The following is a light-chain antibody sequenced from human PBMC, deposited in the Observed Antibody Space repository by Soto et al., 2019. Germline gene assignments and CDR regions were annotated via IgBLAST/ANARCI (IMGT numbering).Light chain of an antibody. CDR3: SSYSSGSTLGV. Sequence: QSVLTQPASVSGSPGQSITISCTGTSSDIGGYKYVSWYQHHPGEVPQLIIYEVNNRPSGVSNRFSGSKSGNTASLTISGLQAEDEAVYYCSSYSSGSTLGVFGGGTKVTVL. V-gene: IGLV2-14*01. J-gene: IGLJ3*02. CDR2: EVN. CDR1: SSDIGGYKY.